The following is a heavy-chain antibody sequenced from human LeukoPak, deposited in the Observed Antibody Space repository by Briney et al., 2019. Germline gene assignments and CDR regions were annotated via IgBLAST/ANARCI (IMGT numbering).Heavy chain of an antibody. CDR2: IYTSGST. V-gene: IGHV4-4*07. CDR1: GGSISSYY. J-gene: IGHJ3*02. D-gene: IGHD7-27*01. CDR3: ARLNWGPRGAFDT. Sequence: ASENLSLTCTVSGGSISSYYWSWIRQPVGKGLEWIGRIYTSGSTNYNPSLKSRVTMSVDTSKNQFSLKLSSVTAADTAVYYCARLNWGPRGAFDTWGQGTMVTVSS.